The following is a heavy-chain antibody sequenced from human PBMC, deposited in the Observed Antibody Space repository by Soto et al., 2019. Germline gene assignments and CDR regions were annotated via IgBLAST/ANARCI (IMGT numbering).Heavy chain of an antibody. Sequence: QMQLVQSGAEVKKPGASVKVSCQASGNTFTGYYVYWVRQAPGQGLEWMGWISPDSGATNYAQKFEGRVIMTTDTSISIAYLELTGLRSDDTAMYYCARNNHWNTLDYWGQGTLVTVST. CDR2: ISPDSGAT. V-gene: IGHV1-2*02. D-gene: IGHD1-1*01. CDR1: GNTFTGYY. J-gene: IGHJ4*02. CDR3: ARNNHWNTLDY.